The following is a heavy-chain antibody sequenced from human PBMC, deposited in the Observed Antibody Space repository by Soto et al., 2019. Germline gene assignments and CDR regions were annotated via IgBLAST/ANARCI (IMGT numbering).Heavy chain of an antibody. Sequence: GGSLRLSCASSGFTFSTYTMNWVRQAPGKGLEWVSSINGRGNYIYYAESVKGRFTISRDNAKNSLYLQVDRLRAEDTALYYCVREDGKVGTNSAFDYWGLGALVTVSS. J-gene: IGHJ4*02. CDR2: INGRGNYI. CDR3: VREDGKVGTNSAFDY. CDR1: GFTFSTYT. D-gene: IGHD1-26*01. V-gene: IGHV3-21*01.